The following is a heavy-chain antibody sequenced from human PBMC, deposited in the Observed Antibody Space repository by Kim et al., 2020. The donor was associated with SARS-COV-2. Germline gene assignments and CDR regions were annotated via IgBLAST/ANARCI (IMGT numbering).Heavy chain of an antibody. J-gene: IGHJ4*02. V-gene: IGHV3-30*04. CDR1: GFTFNNYA. D-gene: IGHD3-10*01. Sequence: GGSLRLSCAASGFTFNNYAMHWVRQAPGKGLEWVGVISLDGGRQYYSDSVQGRFSISRDNSKNTLYLQMNSLRPEDTAAYYCASDMVRGVPDFRGYWGQGTLVT. CDR3: ASDMVRGVPDFRGY. CDR2: ISLDGGRQ.